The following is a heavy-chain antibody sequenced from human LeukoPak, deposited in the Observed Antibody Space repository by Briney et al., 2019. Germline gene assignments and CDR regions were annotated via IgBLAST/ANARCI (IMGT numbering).Heavy chain of an antibody. Sequence: PGGSLRLSCAASGFTFSSYSMNWVRQAPGKGLEWVSSISSSSSYIYYADSVKGRFTISRDNAKNSLYLQMNSLRAEDTAVYYCASPEYSSSSGFFDYWGQGTLVTVSS. V-gene: IGHV3-21*01. CDR3: ASPEYSSSSGFFDY. CDR2: ISSSSSYI. D-gene: IGHD6-6*01. J-gene: IGHJ4*02. CDR1: GFTFSSYS.